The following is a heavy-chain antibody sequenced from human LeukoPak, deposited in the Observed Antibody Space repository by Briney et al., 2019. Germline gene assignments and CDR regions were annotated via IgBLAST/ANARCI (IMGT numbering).Heavy chain of an antibody. Sequence: GGSLRLSCAASGFTFSSYAMHWVRQAPGKGLEWVAVISYDGSNKYYADSVKGRFTISRDNSKNTLYLQMNSLRAEDTAVYYCARSRNSIVGATMDYWGQGTLVTVSS. CDR2: ISYDGSNK. CDR1: GFTFSSYA. CDR3: ARSRNSIVGATMDY. J-gene: IGHJ4*02. D-gene: IGHD1-26*01. V-gene: IGHV3-30-3*01.